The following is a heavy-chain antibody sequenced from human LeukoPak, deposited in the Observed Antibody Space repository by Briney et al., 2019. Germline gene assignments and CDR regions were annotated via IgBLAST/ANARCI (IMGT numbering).Heavy chain of an antibody. V-gene: IGHV3-7*01. Sequence: GGSLRLSCAASGFTFSSYWMSWVRQAPGKGLEWVANIKQDGSEKYYVDSVKGRFTISRDNAKNSLYLQMNSLRAEDTAVYYCARLTYSNNWYFRRGLDNWFDPWGQGTLVTVSS. CDR3: ARLTYSNNWYFRRGLDNWFDP. D-gene: IGHD6-13*01. J-gene: IGHJ5*02. CDR1: GFTFSSYW. CDR2: IKQDGSEK.